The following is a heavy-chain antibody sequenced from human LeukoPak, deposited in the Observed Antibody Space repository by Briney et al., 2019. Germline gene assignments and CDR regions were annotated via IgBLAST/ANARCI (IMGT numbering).Heavy chain of an antibody. CDR1: GFSFSAYG. CDR3: ARGRGSLAGDQYHIDY. V-gene: IGHV3-33*01. J-gene: IGHJ4*02. D-gene: IGHD3-10*01. CDR2: IWYDGSHQ. Sequence: PGGSLRLSCAASGFSFSAYGMHWVRQAPGKGLEWVSVIWYDGSHQFYADSVKGRFTISRDNSKNTFFLQMNSLRAEDTAVYYCARGRGSLAGDQYHIDYWGQGTLVTVSS.